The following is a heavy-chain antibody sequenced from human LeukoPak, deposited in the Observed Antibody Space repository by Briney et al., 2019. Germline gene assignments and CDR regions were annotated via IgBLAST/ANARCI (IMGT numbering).Heavy chain of an antibody. CDR2: ISSSSSYI. Sequence: PGGSLRLSCAASGFTFSSYSMNWVRQAPGKGLEWVSSISSSSSYIYYADSVKGRFTISRDNAKNSLYLQMNSLRAEDTAVYYCARIGSGSYYNVYYYYYYMDVWGKGTTVTISS. V-gene: IGHV3-21*01. J-gene: IGHJ6*03. CDR1: GFTFSSYS. CDR3: ARIGSGSYYNVYYYYYYMDV. D-gene: IGHD3-10*01.